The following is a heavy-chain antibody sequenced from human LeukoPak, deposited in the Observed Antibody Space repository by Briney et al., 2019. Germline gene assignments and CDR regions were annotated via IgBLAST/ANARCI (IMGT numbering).Heavy chain of an antibody. CDR3: SRGGQYSNLYYFDY. J-gene: IGHJ4*02. CDR1: GYTFTNYG. CDR2: ISACNGDT. V-gene: IGHV1-18*04. D-gene: IGHD4-11*01. Sequence: GASVTVSCKASGYTFTNYGITWVRQVSGQGLEWMGWISACNGDTSYAQNVQGRVTMTTDTSTSTAYMELRSLRSDDTAVYYCSRGGQYSNLYYFDYWGQGTLVTVSS.